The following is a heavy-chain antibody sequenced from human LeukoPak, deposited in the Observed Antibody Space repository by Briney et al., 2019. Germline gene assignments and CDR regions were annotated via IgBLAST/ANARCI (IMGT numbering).Heavy chain of an antibody. D-gene: IGHD6-6*01. CDR1: GYTFTGYY. Sequence: GASVKVSCKASGYTFTGYYMHWVRQAPGQGLEWMGWINPNSGGTNYAQKFQGWVTMTRDTSISTAYMELSRLRSDDTAVYYCARSDSSSSPVGFDYWGQGTLVTVSS. CDR2: INPNSGGT. V-gene: IGHV1-2*04. J-gene: IGHJ4*02. CDR3: ARSDSSSSPVGFDY.